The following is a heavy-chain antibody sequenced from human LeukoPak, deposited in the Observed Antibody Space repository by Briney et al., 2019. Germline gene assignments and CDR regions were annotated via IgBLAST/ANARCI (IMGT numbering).Heavy chain of an antibody. D-gene: IGHD3-3*01. CDR2: IYYSGST. CDR1: GGSFSGYY. J-gene: IGHJ4*02. Sequence: PSETLSLTCAVYGGSFSGYYWSWIRQPPGKGLEWIGSIYYSGSTYYNPSLKSRVTISVDTSKNQFSLKLSSVTAADTAVYYCARHVSTYTIFGVDVIDYWGQGTLVTVSS. V-gene: IGHV4-34*01. CDR3: ARHVSTYTIFGVDVIDY.